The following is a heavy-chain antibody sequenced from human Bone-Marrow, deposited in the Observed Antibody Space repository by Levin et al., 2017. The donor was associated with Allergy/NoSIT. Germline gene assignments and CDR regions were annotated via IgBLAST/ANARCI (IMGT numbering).Heavy chain of an antibody. CDR3: ARSYYDILTGYSTDAFDI. CDR2: ISSSSSYI. Sequence: PGGSLRLSCATSGFTFSSYSMNWVRQAPGKGLEWVSSISSSSSYIYYADSVKGRFTISRDNAKNSLYLQMNSLRAEDTAVYYCARSYYDILTGYSTDAFDIWGQGTMVTVSS. J-gene: IGHJ3*02. V-gene: IGHV3-21*01. D-gene: IGHD3-9*01. CDR1: GFTFSSYS.